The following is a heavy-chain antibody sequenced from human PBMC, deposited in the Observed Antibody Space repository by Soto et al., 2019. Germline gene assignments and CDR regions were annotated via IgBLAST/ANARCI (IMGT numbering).Heavy chain of an antibody. CDR1: GFTFSSYA. J-gene: IGHJ6*03. CDR2: ISGSGGST. V-gene: IGHV3-23*01. D-gene: IGHD6-13*01. Sequence: GGSLRLSCAASGFTFSSYAMSWVRQAPGKGLEWVSAISGSGGSTYYADSMKGRFTISRDNSKNTLYLQMNSLRAEDTAVYYCANSRESSSWTPPLDYYYYYYMDVWGKGTTVTVSS. CDR3: ANSRESSSWTPPLDYYYYYYMDV.